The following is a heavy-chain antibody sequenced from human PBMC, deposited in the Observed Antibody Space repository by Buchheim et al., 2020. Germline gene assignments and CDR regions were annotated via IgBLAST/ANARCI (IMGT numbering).Heavy chain of an antibody. CDR2: INCHDGST. V-gene: IGHV1-46*03. CDR1: GYTFTNFY. J-gene: IGHJ6*02. CDR3: SREDYYGMDV. Sequence: QEQLVQSGAEVKKSGASMKVSCKASGYTFTNFYVHWVRQAPGQGLEWMGLINCHDGSTDYAQKFQGRVTLTRDTSTNTVDMEVSSLRFKDTAIYYCSREDYYGMDVWGQGTT.